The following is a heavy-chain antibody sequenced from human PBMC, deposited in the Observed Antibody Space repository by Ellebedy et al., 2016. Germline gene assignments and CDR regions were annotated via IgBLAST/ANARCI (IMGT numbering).Heavy chain of an antibody. CDR1: GFTFSSYS. J-gene: IGHJ6*02. V-gene: IGHV3-21*01. CDR2: ISSSSSYI. CDR3: ERDKPFNYYYYYGMDV. Sequence: GGSLRLXXAASGFTFSSYSMNWVRQAPGKGLEWVSSISSSSSYIYYADSVKGRFTISRDNAKNSLYLQMNSLRDEDTAVYYCERDKPFNYYYYYGMDVWGQGTTVTVSS.